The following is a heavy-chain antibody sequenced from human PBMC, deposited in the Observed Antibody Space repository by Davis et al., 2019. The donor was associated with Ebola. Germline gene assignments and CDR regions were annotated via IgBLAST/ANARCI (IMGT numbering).Heavy chain of an antibody. CDR1: GFTFSSYA. V-gene: IGHV3-23*01. J-gene: IGHJ6*02. Sequence: PGGSLRLSCAASGFTFSSYAMSWVRQAPGKGLEWVSAISGSGGSTYYADSVKGRFTISRDNSKNTLYLQMNSLRAEDTAVYYCAKDGGGFTIPWGYYYGMDVWGQGTTVTVSS. D-gene: IGHD3-3*01. CDR3: AKDGGGFTIPWGYYYGMDV. CDR2: ISGSGGST.